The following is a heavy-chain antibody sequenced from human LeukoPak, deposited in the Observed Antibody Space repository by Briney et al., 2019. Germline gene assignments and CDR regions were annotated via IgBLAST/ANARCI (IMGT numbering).Heavy chain of an antibody. CDR1: GYTFTGYY. J-gene: IGHJ4*02. D-gene: IGHD3-22*01. CDR3: ARDFPYDSSGYYGY. V-gene: IGHV1-2*02. CDR2: INPNSGGT. Sequence: ASVKVSCTASGYTFTGYYMHWVRQAPGQGLEWMGWINPNSGGTNYAQKFQGRVTMTRDTSISTAYMELSRLRSDDTAVYYCARDFPYDSSGYYGYWGQGTLVTVSS.